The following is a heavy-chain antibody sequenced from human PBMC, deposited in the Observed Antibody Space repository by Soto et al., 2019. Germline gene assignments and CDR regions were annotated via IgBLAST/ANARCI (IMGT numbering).Heavy chain of an antibody. Sequence: QVQLVESGGGVVQPGRSLRLSCAASGFTFSSYGMHWVRQAPGKGLEWVAVISYDGSNKYYADSVKGRFTISRDNSKNTLYLQMNSRRAEDTAVYYCAKDSHLEDSGSYGTAFDYWGQGTLVTVSS. CDR3: AKDSHLEDSGSYGTAFDY. CDR1: GFTFSSYG. D-gene: IGHD1-26*01. CDR2: ISYDGSNK. J-gene: IGHJ4*02. V-gene: IGHV3-30*18.